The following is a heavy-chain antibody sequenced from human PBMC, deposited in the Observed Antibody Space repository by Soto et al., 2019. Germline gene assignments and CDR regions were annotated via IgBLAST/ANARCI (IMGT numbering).Heavy chain of an antibody. CDR3: ARGNMDV. J-gene: IGHJ6*02. CDR2: TSNDGSNT. Sequence: QVQLVESGGGVAQPGRSLRLSCAASAFTLSKFVMHWVRQAPGKGLEWVAVTSNDGSNTFYAGSVKGRFTISRDNSKSGVYLQMNSLRDEDTAVYYCARGNMDVWGRGNTVTVSS. CDR1: AFTLSKFV. D-gene: IGHD1-1*01. V-gene: IGHV3-30-3*01.